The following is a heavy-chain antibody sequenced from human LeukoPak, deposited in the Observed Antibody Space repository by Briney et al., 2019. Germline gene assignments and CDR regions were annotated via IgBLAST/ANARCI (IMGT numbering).Heavy chain of an antibody. D-gene: IGHD2-2*01. J-gene: IGHJ6*02. CDR2: ISAYNSNK. CDR3: ARDSHIVVVPAAEMIYYYGMDV. V-gene: IGHV1-18*04. Sequence: ASVKVSCKASGYTFTSYGISWVRQAPGQGLEWVAWISAYNSNKNSAEKFQGRVTMTIDTSTSTAYMELRSLRSDDTAAYYCARDSHIVVVPAAEMIYYYGMDVWGQGTTVTVSS. CDR1: GYTFTSYG.